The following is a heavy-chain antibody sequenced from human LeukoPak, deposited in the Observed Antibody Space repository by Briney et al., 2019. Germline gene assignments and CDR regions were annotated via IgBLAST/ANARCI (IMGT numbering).Heavy chain of an antibody. CDR3: ARARITMVRGVNYPLFDY. CDR2: IIPIFGTA. D-gene: IGHD3-10*01. CDR1: GGTFSSYA. V-gene: IGHV1-69*01. Sequence: SVKVSCKASGGTFSSYAISWVRQAPGQGLEWMGGIIPIFGTANYAQKFQGRVTITADESTSTACMELSSLRSEDTAVYYCARARITMVRGVNYPLFDYWGQGTLVTVSS. J-gene: IGHJ4*02.